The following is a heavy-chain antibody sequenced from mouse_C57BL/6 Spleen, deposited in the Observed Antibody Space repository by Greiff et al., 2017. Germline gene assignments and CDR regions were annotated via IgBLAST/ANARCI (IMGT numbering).Heavy chain of an antibody. V-gene: IGHV1-80*01. Sequence: VKLMESGAELVKPGASVKISCKASGYAFSSYWMNWVKQRPGKGLEWIGQIYPGDGDTNYNGKFKGKATLTADKSSSTAYMQLSSLTSEDSAVYFCARDYYGGDAMDYWGQGTSVTVSS. CDR2: IYPGDGDT. CDR3: ARDYYGGDAMDY. J-gene: IGHJ4*01. CDR1: GYAFSSYW. D-gene: IGHD1-1*01.